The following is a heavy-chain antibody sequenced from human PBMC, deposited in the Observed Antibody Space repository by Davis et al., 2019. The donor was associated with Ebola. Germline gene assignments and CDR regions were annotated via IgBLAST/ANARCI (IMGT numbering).Heavy chain of an antibody. V-gene: IGHV3-21*04. CDR3: AKAPPGLLRVLASLDY. CDR1: GFTFSTFG. CDR2: MNSAGSFA. D-gene: IGHD1-26*01. Sequence: GESLKISCAASGFTFSTFGMFWVRQAPGKGLEWVSSMNSAGSFAYYADSVKGRFTISRDNAKDSLYLHMNSLRAEDTAVYYCAKAPPGLLRVLASLDYWGQGTLVTVSS. J-gene: IGHJ4*02.